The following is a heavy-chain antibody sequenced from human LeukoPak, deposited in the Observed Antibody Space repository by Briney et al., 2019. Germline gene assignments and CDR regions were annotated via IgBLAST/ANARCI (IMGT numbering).Heavy chain of an antibody. J-gene: IGHJ5*02. CDR3: ASNLEWLLSWFDP. D-gene: IGHD3-3*01. Sequence: SETLSLTCSVSGGSISRSDYYWSWIRQPPGKGLEWIGSIYYSGSTYYNPSLKCRVTISVDTSKNQFSLKLSSVTAADTAVYYCASNLEWLLSWFDPWGQGTLVTVSS. CDR2: IYYSGST. V-gene: IGHV4-39*01. CDR1: GGSISRSDYY.